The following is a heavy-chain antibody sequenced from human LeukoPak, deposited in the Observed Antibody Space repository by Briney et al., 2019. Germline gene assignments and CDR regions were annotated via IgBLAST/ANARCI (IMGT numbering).Heavy chain of an antibody. V-gene: IGHV3-66*02. D-gene: IGHD5-18*01. CDR1: GFTVSSNY. J-gene: IGHJ4*02. Sequence: PGGSLRLSCAASGFTVSSNYMSWVRQAPGKGLEWVSVIYSGGSTYYADSAKGRFTISRDNSKNTLYLQMNSLRAEDTAVYYCAREGYSYGTRHFDYWGQGTLVTVSS. CDR3: AREGYSYGTRHFDY. CDR2: IYSGGST.